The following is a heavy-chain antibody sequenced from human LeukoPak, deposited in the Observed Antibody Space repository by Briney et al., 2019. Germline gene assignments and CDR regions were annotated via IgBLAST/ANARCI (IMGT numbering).Heavy chain of an antibody. J-gene: IGHJ4*02. CDR3: AKRPSDYGDYVSYFDY. CDR2: ISDDGRSK. CDR1: GFSFISYG. V-gene: IGHV3-30*18. Sequence: GGSLRLSCAASGFSFISYGMHWVRQAPGKGLEWVGVISDDGRSKDYADSVKGRFTISRDNSKDTLYLQMNSLRDEDTAVYYCAKRPSDYGDYVSYFDYWGQGALVTVSS. D-gene: IGHD4-17*01.